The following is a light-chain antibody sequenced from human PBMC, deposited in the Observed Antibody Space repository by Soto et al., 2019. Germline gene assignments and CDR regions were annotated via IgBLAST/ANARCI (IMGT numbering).Light chain of an antibody. CDR3: QQYGSAPT. J-gene: IGKJ1*01. V-gene: IGKV3-20*01. CDR2: GAS. CDR1: QSVSSSY. Sequence: EIVLTQSPGTLSLSPGERATLSCRASQSVSSSYLAWYQQKPGEAPRLLIYGASSRDTGIPDRFSGSGSGTDFTLTISSLEPEDFAVYYCQQYGSAPTFGQGTKVEIQ.